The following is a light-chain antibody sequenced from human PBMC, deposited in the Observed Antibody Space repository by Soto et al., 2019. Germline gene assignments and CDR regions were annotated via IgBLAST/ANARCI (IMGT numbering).Light chain of an antibody. CDR3: QQYGSSGT. CDR2: GAS. Sequence: ENVFTPSPGTLSLSPGEKATLLCRASQSVSNNYLAWYQQKPGQAPRLLIYGASNRATGIPDRFSGSGSGTDFTLTISRLEPEDFAVYYCQQYGSSGTFGQGTKVDIK. CDR1: QSVSNNY. J-gene: IGKJ1*01. V-gene: IGKV3-20*01.